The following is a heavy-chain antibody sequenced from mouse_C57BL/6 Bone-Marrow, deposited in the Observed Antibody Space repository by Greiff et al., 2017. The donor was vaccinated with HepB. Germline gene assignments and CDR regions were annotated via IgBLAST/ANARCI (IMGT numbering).Heavy chain of an antibody. CDR1: GYTFTSYW. CDR3: ARGYSWYFDV. Sequence: VQLQQPGAELVRPGSSVKLSCKASGYTFTSYWMDWVKQRPGQGLEWIGNIYPSDSETHYNQKFKDKATLTVDKSSSTAYMQLSSLTSEDSAVYYCARGYSWYFDVWGTGTPVTVSS. V-gene: IGHV1-61*01. CDR2: IYPSDSET. J-gene: IGHJ1*03.